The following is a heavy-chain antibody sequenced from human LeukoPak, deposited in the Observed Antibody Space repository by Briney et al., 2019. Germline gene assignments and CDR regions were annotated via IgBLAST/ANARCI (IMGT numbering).Heavy chain of an antibody. Sequence: GGSLRLSCAASGFTFSSYGMHWVRQAPGKGLEWVAVISYDGSNKYYADSVKGRFTISRDNSKNTLYLQMNSLRAEDTAVYYCAKSLSSGWYGGFDYWGQGTLVTVSS. CDR2: ISYDGSNK. CDR3: AKSLSSGWYGGFDY. D-gene: IGHD6-19*01. J-gene: IGHJ4*02. V-gene: IGHV3-30*18. CDR1: GFTFSSYG.